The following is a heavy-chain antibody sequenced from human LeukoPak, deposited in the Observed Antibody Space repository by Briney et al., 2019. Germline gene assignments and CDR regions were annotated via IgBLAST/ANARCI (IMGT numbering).Heavy chain of an antibody. V-gene: IGHV1-24*01. CDR1: GYTFTNYH. CDR2: FDPEDGET. J-gene: IGHJ4*02. Sequence: GASVKVSCKASGYTFTNYHMHWVRQAPGKGLEWMGGFDPEDGETIYAQKFQGRVTMTEDTSTDTAYMELSSLRSEDTAVYYCATAPREKYYFDYWGQGTLVTVSS. CDR3: ATAPREKYYFDY.